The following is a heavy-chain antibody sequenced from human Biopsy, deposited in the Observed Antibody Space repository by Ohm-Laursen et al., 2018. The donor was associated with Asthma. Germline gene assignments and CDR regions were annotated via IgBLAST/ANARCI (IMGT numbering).Heavy chain of an antibody. D-gene: IGHD6-13*01. Sequence: EASVKVSCKASGYNFISFAIHWVRQAPGQRLEWMGWVNTGNGDTKYSQKFQGRVTMTRDTSISTAYMEVSRLRSDDTAVYYCARGQKSAGDRWFDPWGQGTLVTVSS. CDR1: GYNFISFA. V-gene: IGHV1-3*04. J-gene: IGHJ5*02. CDR2: VNTGNGDT. CDR3: ARGQKSAGDRWFDP.